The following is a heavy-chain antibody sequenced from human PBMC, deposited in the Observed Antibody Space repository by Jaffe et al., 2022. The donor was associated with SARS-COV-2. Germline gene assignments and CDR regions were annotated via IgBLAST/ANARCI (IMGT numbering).Heavy chain of an antibody. Sequence: QVQLVESGGGVVQPGRSLRLSCAASAFTFRNYGMHWVRQAPGKGLEWVAVIWYDGSHEYFVDSVKGRFTISRDNSKNILFLQMNSLRAEDTAVYYCARDIRSARLDVWGQGTTVTVSS. J-gene: IGHJ6*02. CDR2: IWYDGSHE. V-gene: IGHV3-33*01. CDR1: AFTFRNYG. D-gene: IGHD3-3*02. CDR3: ARDIRSARLDV.